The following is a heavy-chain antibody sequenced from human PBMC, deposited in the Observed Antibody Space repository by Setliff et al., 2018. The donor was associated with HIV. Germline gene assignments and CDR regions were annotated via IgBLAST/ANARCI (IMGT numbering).Heavy chain of an antibody. J-gene: IGHJ4*02. D-gene: IGHD2-8*01. Sequence: PGGSLRLSCTASGFTVSSTYMSWVRQAPGKGLEWVANIKQDGSEKYYVDSVKGRFTISRDNAKNSLYLQMNSLRAEDTAVYYCAREWNGGYDYWGQGTLVTVSS. CDR2: IKQDGSEK. CDR3: AREWNGGYDY. CDR1: GFTVSSTY. V-gene: IGHV3-7*01.